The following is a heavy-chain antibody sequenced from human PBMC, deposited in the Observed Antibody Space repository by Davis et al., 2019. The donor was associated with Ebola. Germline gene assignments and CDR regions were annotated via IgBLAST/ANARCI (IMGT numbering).Heavy chain of an antibody. D-gene: IGHD6-19*01. CDR1: GFTFSSYG. V-gene: IGHV3-21*01. Sequence: GESLKISCAASGFTFSSYGMHWVRQAPGKGLEWVSSISSSSSYIYYADSVKGRFTISRDNAKNSLYLQMNSLRAEDTAVYYCARDREEQWLVYYYGMDVWGKGTTVTVSS. CDR2: ISSSSSYI. CDR3: ARDREEQWLVYYYGMDV. J-gene: IGHJ6*04.